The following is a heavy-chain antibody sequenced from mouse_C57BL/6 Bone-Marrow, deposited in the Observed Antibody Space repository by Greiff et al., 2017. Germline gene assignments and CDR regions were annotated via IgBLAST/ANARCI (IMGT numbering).Heavy chain of an antibody. CDR3: GRGTGDYLYFGG. CDR1: DYDFPSHA. V-gene: IGHV5-2*01. CDR2: IYSDGGST. Sequence: EVQLLESGAGLVQPGASLKLSCESTDYDFPSHAMSWVRQTPEQRLELVGAIYSDGGSTYYPETMERRFIISRDKTKKTLYLQMSSLRSEDTALYYCGRGTGDYLYFGGWGTGTTVS. J-gene: IGHJ1*03. D-gene: IGHD4-1*01.